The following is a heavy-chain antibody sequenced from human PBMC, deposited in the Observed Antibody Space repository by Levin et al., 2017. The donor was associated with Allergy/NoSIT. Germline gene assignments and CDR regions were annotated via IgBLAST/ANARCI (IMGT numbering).Heavy chain of an antibody. J-gene: IGHJ4*02. CDR1: GFTLSSHW. D-gene: IGHD6-13*01. Sequence: GGSLRLSCAASGFTLSSHWMHWVRQAPGKGLVWLSRINEDGSISDYADSVKDRFTISRDNSKNTLYLQMNSLRAEDTAVYYCAKAVIGAYSSSWYYFDYWGQGTLVTVSS. CDR2: INEDGSIS. V-gene: IGHV3-74*01. CDR3: AKAVIGAYSSSWYYFDY.